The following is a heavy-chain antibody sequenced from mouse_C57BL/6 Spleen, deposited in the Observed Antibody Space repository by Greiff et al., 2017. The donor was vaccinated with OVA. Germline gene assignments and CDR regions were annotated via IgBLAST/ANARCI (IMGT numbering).Heavy chain of an antibody. D-gene: IGHD5-2*01. V-gene: IGHV1-59*01. Sequence: QVQLQQPGAELVRPGTSVKLSCKASGYTFTSYWMHWVKQRPGQGLEWIGVIDPSDSYTNSNQKFKGKATLTVDTSSSPAYMQLSSLTSEDSAVYYCARLREYYYFDYWGQGTTLTVSS. CDR2: IDPSDSYT. CDR3: ARLREYYYFDY. CDR1: GYTFTSYW. J-gene: IGHJ2*01.